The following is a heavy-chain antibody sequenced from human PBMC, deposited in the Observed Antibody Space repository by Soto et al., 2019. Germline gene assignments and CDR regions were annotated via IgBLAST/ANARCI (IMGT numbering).Heavy chain of an antibody. CDR2: INHSGST. J-gene: IGHJ5*02. CDR1: GGSFSGYY. CDR3: ARAPGYYGSGGCYNPRYNWFDP. D-gene: IGHD3-10*01. Sequence: KTSETLSLTCAVYGGSFSGYYWSWVRQPQGKGLEWIGEINHSGSTNYNPSLKSRVTISVDTSKNQFSLTLSSVTAAETAVYYCARAPGYYGSGGCYNPRYNWFDPGGQGTLVAVSS. V-gene: IGHV4-34*01.